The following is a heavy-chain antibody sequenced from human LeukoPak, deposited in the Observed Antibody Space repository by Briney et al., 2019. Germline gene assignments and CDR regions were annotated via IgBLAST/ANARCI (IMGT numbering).Heavy chain of an antibody. Sequence: ASVKVSCKASGYTFTGYYIHWVRQAPGQGLEWMGWINPYSGATNYAQKCQGRVTMTSDTSITTAYMELTRLRSDDTAVYYCVRDGACSSTSCQNFDYWGQGTLVTVPS. V-gene: IGHV1-2*02. CDR2: INPYSGAT. D-gene: IGHD2-2*01. CDR3: VRDGACSSTSCQNFDY. J-gene: IGHJ4*02. CDR1: GYTFTGYY.